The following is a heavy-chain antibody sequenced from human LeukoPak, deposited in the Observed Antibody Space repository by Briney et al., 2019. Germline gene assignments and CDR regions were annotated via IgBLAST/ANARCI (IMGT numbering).Heavy chain of an antibody. CDR3: VRERWFGEFKTFDH. CDR1: GFSFGSEA. CDR2: ISPGGGTT. D-gene: IGHD3-10*01. V-gene: IGHV3-23*01. Sequence: GGSLRLSCVVSGFSFGSEAMSWVRQAPGRGLEWVSSISPGGGTTYYADSVKGRFTISRDNSKNTLSLQMNSLRAEDTAVYYCVRERWFGEFKTFDHWGQGTLVTVSS. J-gene: IGHJ4*02.